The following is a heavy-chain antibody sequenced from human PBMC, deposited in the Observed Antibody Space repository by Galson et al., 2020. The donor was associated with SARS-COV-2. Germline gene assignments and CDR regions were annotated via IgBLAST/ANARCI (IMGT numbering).Heavy chain of an antibody. CDR3: VKGAGGYQVLFDYCYYYYMDV. CDR1: GFTFKGYT. CDR2: ITYDASNT. J-gene: IGHJ6*03. D-gene: IGHD2-2*01. Sequence: GESLKISCAASGFTFKGYTMHWVRQAPGKGLEWVSFITYDASNTYYADSVKGRFTISRDNSKNSLYLQMNSLRIEDTALYYCVKGAGGYQVLFDYCYYYYMDVWCKGTTVTGSS. V-gene: IGHV3-43*01.